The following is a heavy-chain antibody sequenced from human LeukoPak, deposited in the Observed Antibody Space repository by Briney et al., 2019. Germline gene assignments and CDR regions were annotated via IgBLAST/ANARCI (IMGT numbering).Heavy chain of an antibody. D-gene: IGHD4-17*01. V-gene: IGHV1-24*01. CDR3: APGHEYGLLDY. Sequence: ASVKVSCKVSGYTLTELSMHWVRQAPGKGLEWMGGFDPGMAETIYAEKFQGRITMTEDTSTDTAYMELSSLRSEDTAVYYCAPGHEYGLLDYWGQGTLVTVSS. CDR2: FDPGMAET. CDR1: GYTLTELS. J-gene: IGHJ4*02.